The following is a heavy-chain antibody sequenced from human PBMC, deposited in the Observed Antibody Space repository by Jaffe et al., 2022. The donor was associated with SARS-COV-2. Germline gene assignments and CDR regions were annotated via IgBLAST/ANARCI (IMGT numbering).Heavy chain of an antibody. CDR1: GFTFRNYA. V-gene: IGHV3-23*01. J-gene: IGHJ4*02. CDR3: AKVSSDYYFDY. Sequence: EVQLLESGGGLVQPGGSLRLSCAASGFTFRNYAMNWVRQAPGKGLEWVSVITVIDYVDYADSVKGRFTISRDNSRNTLYLEMSSLRFEDTAVYYCAKVSSDYYFDYWGLGTLVTVSS. D-gene: IGHD2-21*01. CDR2: ITVIDYV.